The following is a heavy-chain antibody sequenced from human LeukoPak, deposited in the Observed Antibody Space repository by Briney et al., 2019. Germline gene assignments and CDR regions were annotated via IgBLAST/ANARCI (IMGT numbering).Heavy chain of an antibody. V-gene: IGHV4-38-2*01. CDR1: GYSISSGYY. CDR2: IYYSGST. J-gene: IGHJ4*02. D-gene: IGHD3-3*02. Sequence: SETLSLTCAVSGYSISSGYYWGWTRQPPGKGLEWIGSIYYSGSTYYNPSLKSRVTISVDTSKNQFSLKLSSVTAADTAVYYCARHLSRDEKTFDYWGQGTLVTVSS. CDR3: ARHLSRDEKTFDY.